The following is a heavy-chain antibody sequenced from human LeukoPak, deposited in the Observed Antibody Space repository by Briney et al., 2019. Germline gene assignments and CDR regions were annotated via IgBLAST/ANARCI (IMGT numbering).Heavy chain of an antibody. V-gene: IGHV3-11*01. CDR3: ARVGDIGWYYFDY. CDR1: GFTFSDYY. Sequence: GGSLRLSCAASGFTFSDYYMDWIRQAPGKGLEWVSYISSDGSTIYYADSVKGRFIISRDNAKNSLYLQLNSLRAEDTAVYYCARVGDIGWYYFDYWGQGTLVTVSS. D-gene: IGHD6-19*01. J-gene: IGHJ4*02. CDR2: ISSDGSTI.